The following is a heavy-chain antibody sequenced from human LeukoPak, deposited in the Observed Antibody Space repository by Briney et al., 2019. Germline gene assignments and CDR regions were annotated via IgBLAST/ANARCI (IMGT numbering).Heavy chain of an antibody. D-gene: IGHD3-3*02. Sequence: GESLKISCKGSGYIFNSYWIAWVRQMPGRGLEWIGVIYPGDSDTRYSPSFQGQVSISADKSISTAYLQWSSLKASDTAMYYCAGPSNPPWHDAFDIWGQGTMVTVSS. CDR3: AGPSNPPWHDAFDI. J-gene: IGHJ3*02. V-gene: IGHV5-51*01. CDR2: IYPGDSDT. CDR1: GYIFNSYW.